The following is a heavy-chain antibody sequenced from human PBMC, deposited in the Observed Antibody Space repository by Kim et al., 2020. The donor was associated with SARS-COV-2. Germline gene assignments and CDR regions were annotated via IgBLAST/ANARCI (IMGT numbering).Heavy chain of an antibody. CDR2: ISCGGGNK. CDR3: ARGKYHVTQSIAYFYNGMDG. D-gene: IGHD6-6*01. CDR1: GFSFNSSA. Sequence: GGSLRLSCAASGFSFNSSAMSWVRQAPGKGLEWVAVISCGGGNKDYADSVKGRFTISRDNPKRTLFLQMNSLRAEDTGVYYCARGKYHVTQSIAYFYNGMDGWGQGTTVTVSS. J-gene: IGHJ6*02. V-gene: IGHV3-30-3*01.